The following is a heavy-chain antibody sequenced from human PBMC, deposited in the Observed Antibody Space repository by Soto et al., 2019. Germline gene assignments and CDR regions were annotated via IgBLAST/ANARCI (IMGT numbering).Heavy chain of an antibody. CDR3: ARVSVLVPAATYYYYYYGMDA. CDR2: IYSSGGT. Sequence: GGSLRLSCAASGFTVSSNYMSWVRLAPGRGLEWVSIIYSSGGTYYADSVKDRFTISRDNSRNTLYLQILGLRAEDSAVYYCARVSVLVPAATYYYYYYGMDAWGQGTRSPSP. J-gene: IGHJ6*02. D-gene: IGHD2-2*01. V-gene: IGHV3-66*01. CDR1: GFTVSSNY.